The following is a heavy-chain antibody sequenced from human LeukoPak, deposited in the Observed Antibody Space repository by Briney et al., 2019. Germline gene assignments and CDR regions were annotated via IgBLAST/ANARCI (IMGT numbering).Heavy chain of an antibody. CDR2: IIPILGIA. V-gene: IGHV1-69*04. CDR1: GGTFISYA. Sequence: ASVNVSFKASGGTFISYAISWVRQAPGQGLEWMGRIIPILGIANYAQKFQGRVTITADKSTSTAYMELSSLRSEDTAVYYCARDEYSSSSLNSDYGMDVWGQGTTVTVSS. CDR3: ARDEYSSSSLNSDYGMDV. D-gene: IGHD6-6*01. J-gene: IGHJ6*02.